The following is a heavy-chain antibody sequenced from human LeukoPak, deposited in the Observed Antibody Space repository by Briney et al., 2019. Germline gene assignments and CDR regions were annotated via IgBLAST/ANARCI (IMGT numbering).Heavy chain of an antibody. D-gene: IGHD1-26*01. V-gene: IGHV3-11*01. CDR3: AKAQWELLLLDY. J-gene: IGHJ4*02. Sequence: GGSLRLSCAASGFTSSDYYMSWIRQAPGKGLEWVSYISSSGSTIYYADSVKGRFTISRDNAKNSLYLQMNSLRAEDTAVYYCAKAQWELLLLDYWGQGTPVTVSS. CDR2: ISSSGSTI. CDR1: GFTSSDYY.